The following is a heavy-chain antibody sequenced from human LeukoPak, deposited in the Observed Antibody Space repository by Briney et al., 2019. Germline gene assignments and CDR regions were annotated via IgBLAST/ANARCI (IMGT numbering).Heavy chain of an antibody. CDR2: IYYSGST. D-gene: IGHD3-16*01. Sequence: SETLSLTCTVSGGPISSYYWSWIRQPPGKGLEWIGYIYYSGSTNYNPSLKSRVTISVDTSKNQFSLKLSSVTAADTAVYYCARDGGDYFDYWGQGTLVTVSS. J-gene: IGHJ4*02. V-gene: IGHV4-59*01. CDR3: ARDGGDYFDY. CDR1: GGPISSYY.